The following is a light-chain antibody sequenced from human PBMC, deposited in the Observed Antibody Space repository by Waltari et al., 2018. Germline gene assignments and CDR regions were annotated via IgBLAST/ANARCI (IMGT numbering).Light chain of an antibody. J-gene: IGLJ3*02. CDR1: SRDVGAYNF. Sequence: QSALTQPVSVSESPGQSITISCTGTSRDVGAYNFVSWYQQHPGKAPKPMIYEVSNRPSGVSSRFSASKSGNTASLTISGLQAEDEADYYCTSFTSRSTWVFGGGTKLTVL. V-gene: IGLV2-14*01. CDR3: TSFTSRSTWV. CDR2: EVS.